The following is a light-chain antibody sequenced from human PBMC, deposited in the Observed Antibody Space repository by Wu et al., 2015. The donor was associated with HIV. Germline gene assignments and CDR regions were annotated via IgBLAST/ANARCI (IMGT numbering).Light chain of an antibody. Sequence: EIVLTQSPGTLYLSPGERGTLSCGASQSVSSNYLAWYQQKPGQAPRLLIYGASSRATGIPDRFSGSGSGQTSLSPSVDWSLKDFAVYYCQQYGSSPLTFGGGTRVEIK. J-gene: IGKJ4*01. CDR1: QSVSSNY. CDR2: GAS. V-gene: IGKV3-20*01. CDR3: QQYGSSPLT.